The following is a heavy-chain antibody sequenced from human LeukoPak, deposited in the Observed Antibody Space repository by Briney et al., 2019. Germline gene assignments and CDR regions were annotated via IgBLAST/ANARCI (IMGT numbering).Heavy chain of an antibody. CDR2: IYYTGST. Sequence: PSETLSLTCTVSGGSIIKSYWSWIRQSPGKGLEWIGFIYYTGSTNYNPSLKSRLTMLIDTSKNQFSLKLSSVTAADTAVYYCAKDLGSDTSGYYGGLLSIWGQGTLVTVSS. CDR3: AKDLGSDTSGYYGGLLSI. D-gene: IGHD3-22*01. CDR1: GGSIIKSY. V-gene: IGHV4-59*01. J-gene: IGHJ4*02.